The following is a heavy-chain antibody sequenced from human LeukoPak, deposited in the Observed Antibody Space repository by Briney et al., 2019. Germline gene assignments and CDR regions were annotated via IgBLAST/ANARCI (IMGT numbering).Heavy chain of an antibody. Sequence: GGSLRLSCAASGFTFSSYVMHWVRQAPGKGLEWVAVISYDGSNKYYADSVEGRFTISRDNSKNTLYLQMDGLRAEDTAVYYCARDRAWNYFDYWGQGTLVTVSS. J-gene: IGHJ4*02. CDR1: GFTFSSYV. V-gene: IGHV3-30*04. CDR3: ARDRAWNYFDY. CDR2: ISYDGSNK. D-gene: IGHD3-3*01.